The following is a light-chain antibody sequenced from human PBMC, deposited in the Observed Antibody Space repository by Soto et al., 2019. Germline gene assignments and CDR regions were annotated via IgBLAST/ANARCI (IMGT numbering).Light chain of an antibody. CDR1: SSDVGAYNF. V-gene: IGLV2-14*03. Sequence: QSALTQPASVSGSPGQSITISWTGTSSDVGAYNFVSWHQQHPGKAPKLMIYNVYDRPSGISYRFSGSKSGNTASLTISGLQGEDEADYYCSAYTVSRTYVFGTGTKVTVL. CDR3: SAYTVSRTYV. J-gene: IGLJ1*01. CDR2: NVY.